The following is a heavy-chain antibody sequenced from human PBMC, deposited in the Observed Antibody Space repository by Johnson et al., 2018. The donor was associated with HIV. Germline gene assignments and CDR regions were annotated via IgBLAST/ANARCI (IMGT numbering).Heavy chain of an antibody. CDR2: ISYDGSNK. Sequence: HVQLVESGGGVVQPGRSLRLSCAASGFTFSTYAMHWVRQTPGKGLEWVAIISYDGSNKYYADSVKGRFTISRDNSKNTVYLQMNSLRAEDTAVYYCTTGVFHAFDMWDQWTMVTVSS. J-gene: IGHJ3*02. V-gene: IGHV3-30*14. CDR1: GFTFSTYA. CDR3: TTGVFHAFDM. D-gene: IGHD1-1*01.